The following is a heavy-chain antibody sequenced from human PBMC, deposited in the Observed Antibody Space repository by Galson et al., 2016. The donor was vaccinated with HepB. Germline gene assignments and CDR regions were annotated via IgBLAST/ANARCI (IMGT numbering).Heavy chain of an antibody. Sequence: SVKVSCKASGYTFTSYALSWARQAPGQRLEWMGWINAANGDTKYSQKLQGRGTITWDTSANTAYMKLSSLRSEDTAVYYCARGHIVATVDYYYYGLDVWGQGTTVTVSS. CDR2: INAANGDT. CDR1: GYTFTSYA. V-gene: IGHV1-3*01. J-gene: IGHJ6*02. CDR3: ARGHIVATVDYYYYGLDV. D-gene: IGHD5-12*01.